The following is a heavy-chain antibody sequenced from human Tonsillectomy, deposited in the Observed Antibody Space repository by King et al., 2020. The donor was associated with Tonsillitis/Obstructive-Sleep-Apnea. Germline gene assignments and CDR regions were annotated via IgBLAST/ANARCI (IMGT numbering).Heavy chain of an antibody. CDR1: GFTFDDYA. J-gene: IGHJ4*02. CDR2: ISGDGGST. CDR3: AKDIRYSSSSHFDY. D-gene: IGHD6-6*01. V-gene: IGHV3-43*02. Sequence: VQLVESGGGVVQPGGSLRLSCAASGFTFDDYAMHWVRQAPGKGLEWVSLISGDGGSTYYADSVKGRFTISRDNSKNSLYLQMNSLRTEDTALYYCAKDIRYSSSSHFDYWGQGTLVTVSS.